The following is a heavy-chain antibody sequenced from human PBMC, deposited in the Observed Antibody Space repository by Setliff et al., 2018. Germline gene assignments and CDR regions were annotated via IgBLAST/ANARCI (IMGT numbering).Heavy chain of an antibody. CDR3: ARDSPEMVIPPGRAFFDP. J-gene: IGHJ5*02. Sequence: GASVKVSCKASGYTFSNFGFSWVRQAPGQGLVWMGWINPRTGVTNSAQKFQGRVTMTRDTSISTAYMELRSLRSDDTAVYYCARDSPEMVIPPGRAFFDPWGQGTLVTVSS. V-gene: IGHV1-18*01. CDR1: GYTFSNFG. D-gene: IGHD2-2*01. CDR2: INPRTGVT.